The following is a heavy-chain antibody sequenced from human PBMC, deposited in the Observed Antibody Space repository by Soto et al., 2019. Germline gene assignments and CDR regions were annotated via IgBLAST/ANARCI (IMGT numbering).Heavy chain of an antibody. CDR1: GGSINSDDSF. CDR3: ARQLPVVTTSWFDP. V-gene: IGHV4-39*01. Sequence: SETLSLTCSVSGGSINSDDSFWGWVRQSPGKGLEWIGSLYYGRSTFYNPSLKSRVTISLDTSKNQFSLRLTSVTAADTAISYCARQLPVVTTSWFDPWGQGTLVTVSS. D-gene: IGHD4-4*01. CDR2: LYYGRST. J-gene: IGHJ5*02.